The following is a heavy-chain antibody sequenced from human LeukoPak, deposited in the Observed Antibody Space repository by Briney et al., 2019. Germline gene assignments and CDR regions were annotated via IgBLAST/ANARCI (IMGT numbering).Heavy chain of an antibody. Sequence: GRSLRLSCAASGFTFSSYAMHWVRQAPGKGLEWVAIISYDGSNKYYADPVKGRFTISRDNSKNTLFLQMSSLRAEDTAVYYCASGEGRYSYGPPFDYWGQGTLVTVSS. CDR3: ASGEGRYSYGPPFDY. V-gene: IGHV3-30*04. CDR1: GFTFSSYA. D-gene: IGHD5-18*01. CDR2: ISYDGSNK. J-gene: IGHJ4*02.